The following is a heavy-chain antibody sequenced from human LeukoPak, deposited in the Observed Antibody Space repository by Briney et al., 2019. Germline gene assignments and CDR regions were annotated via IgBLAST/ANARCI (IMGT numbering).Heavy chain of an antibody. V-gene: IGHV3-49*04. Sequence: PGGSLRLSCTASGFTFGDYAMSWVRQAPGKGLEWAGFIRSKAYGGTTEYAASVKGRFTTSRDDSKSIAYLQMNSLKTEDTAVYYCTSRYYDFWSGYYPFDYWGQGTLVTVSS. J-gene: IGHJ4*02. CDR1: GFTFGDYA. D-gene: IGHD3-3*01. CDR3: TSRYYDFWSGYYPFDY. CDR2: IRSKAYGGTT.